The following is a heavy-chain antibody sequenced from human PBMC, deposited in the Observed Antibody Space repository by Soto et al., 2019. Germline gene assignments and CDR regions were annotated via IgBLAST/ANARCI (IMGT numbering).Heavy chain of an antibody. CDR2: IWYDGSNK. Sequence: PGGSLRLSCAASGFTFSSYGMHWVHQAPGKGLEWVAVIWYDGSNKYYADSVKGRFTISRDNSKNTLYLQMNSLRAEDTAVYYCARDQEDIVVVPAATYYYYYMDVWGKGTTVTVSS. D-gene: IGHD2-2*01. CDR3: ARDQEDIVVVPAATYYYYYMDV. CDR1: GFTFSSYG. J-gene: IGHJ6*03. V-gene: IGHV3-33*01.